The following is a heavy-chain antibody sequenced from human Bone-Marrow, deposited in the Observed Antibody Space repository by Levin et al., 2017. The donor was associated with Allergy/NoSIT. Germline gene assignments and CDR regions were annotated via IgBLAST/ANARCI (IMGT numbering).Heavy chain of an antibody. J-gene: IGHJ4*02. Sequence: SGGSLRLSCEVSGFRFSSYGMHWVRQAPGKGLEWVAALSYDGTVEHYADSVKGRFTSSRDNSKNTLYLQMNSLRIEDTAVYYCAKDDRLISFGDAWDYWGQGTLVTVSS. V-gene: IGHV3-30*18. CDR2: LSYDGTVE. CDR1: GFRFSSYG. CDR3: AKDDRLISFGDAWDY. D-gene: IGHD3-10*01.